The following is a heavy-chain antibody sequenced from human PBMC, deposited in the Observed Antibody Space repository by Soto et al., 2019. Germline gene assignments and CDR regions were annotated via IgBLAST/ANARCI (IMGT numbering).Heavy chain of an antibody. CDR1: GGTFSSYA. J-gene: IGHJ4*02. CDR3: ARDLGEVRYGSGSYRY. V-gene: IGHV1-69*01. D-gene: IGHD3-10*01. CDR2: IIPIFGTA. Sequence: QVQLVQSGAEVKKPGSSVKVSCKASGGTFSSYAISWVRQAPGQGLAWMGGIIPIFGTANYAQKFQGRVTITADESTSTAYMELSSLRSEDTAVYYCARDLGEVRYGSGSYRYWGQGTLVTVSS.